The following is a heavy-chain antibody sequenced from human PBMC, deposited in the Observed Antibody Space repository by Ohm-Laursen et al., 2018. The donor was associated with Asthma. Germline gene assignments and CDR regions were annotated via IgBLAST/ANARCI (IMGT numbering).Heavy chain of an antibody. CDR2: ISTASSFI. D-gene: IGHD1-26*01. J-gene: IGHJ1*01. CDR1: KFTFSNHW. CDR3: ARIGPEWELPGREYSLHH. V-gene: IGHV3-21*01. Sequence: SLRLSCAATKFTFSNHWMNWVRQAPGKGLEWVASISTASSFIYYADSVRGRFITSRDNARNSVYLQMNSLRAEDTALYYCARIGPEWELPGREYSLHHWGEGTLVTVSS.